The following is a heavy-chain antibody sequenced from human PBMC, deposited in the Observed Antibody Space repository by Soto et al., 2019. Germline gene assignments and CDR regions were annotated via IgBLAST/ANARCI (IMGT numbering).Heavy chain of an antibody. V-gene: IGHV1-46*01. CDR1: GFPFTSFF. CDR2: INPSRGSA. Sequence: HVQLVQSGAEVKRPGASVKVSCKASGFPFTSFFIHWVRQAPGQGLEWMGVINPSRGSANYAQKFQGRLTLTRDTSSSTVYMDLSSLKSEDTALYYCAKDGYLDTYYFDYWGQGTLVTVSS. CDR3: AKDGYLDTYYFDY. J-gene: IGHJ4*02. D-gene: IGHD3-9*01.